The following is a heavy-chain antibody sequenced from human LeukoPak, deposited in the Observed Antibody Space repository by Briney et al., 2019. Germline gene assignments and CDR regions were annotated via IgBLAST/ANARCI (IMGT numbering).Heavy chain of an antibody. CDR2: IRYDGSNK. Sequence: GGSLRLSCAASGFTFSSYGMHWVRQAPGKGLEWVAFIRYDGSNKYYADSVKGRFTISRDNSKNTLYLQMNSLRAEDTAVYYCAKRGPLRASKGYCSSTSCYEYYYYYYMDVWGKGTTVTVSS. D-gene: IGHD2-2*01. V-gene: IGHV3-30*02. CDR3: AKRGPLRASKGYCSSTSCYEYYYYYYMDV. J-gene: IGHJ6*03. CDR1: GFTFSSYG.